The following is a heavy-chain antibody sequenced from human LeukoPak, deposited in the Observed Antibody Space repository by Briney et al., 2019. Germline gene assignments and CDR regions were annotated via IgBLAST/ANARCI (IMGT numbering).Heavy chain of an antibody. V-gene: IGHV3-33*01. CDR3: ARAPFYGSGSSDHYFDY. J-gene: IGHJ4*02. D-gene: IGHD3-10*01. CDR2: IWYDGSNK. Sequence: GGSLRLSCAASGFXFSSYGIHWVRQAPGKGLEWVAVIWYDGSNKYYADSVKGRFTISRDNSKNTLYLQMNSLRAEDTAVYYCARAPFYGSGSSDHYFDYWGQGTLVTVSS. CDR1: GFXFSSYG.